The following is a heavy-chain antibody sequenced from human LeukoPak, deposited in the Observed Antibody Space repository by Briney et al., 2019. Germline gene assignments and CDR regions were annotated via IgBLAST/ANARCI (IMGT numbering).Heavy chain of an antibody. V-gene: IGHV3-30*18. CDR1: GFTFSRSG. Sequence: PGGSLRLSCAASGFTFSRSGIHWVRQAPGNGLEWVAVISYDGSKKYYGDSVKGRFTISRDNSKNTLYLQMNSLRAEDTAVYYCAKDSGELLYGDAFDIWGLGTMVTVSS. CDR3: AKDSGELLYGDAFDI. CDR2: ISYDGSKK. J-gene: IGHJ3*02. D-gene: IGHD3-10*01.